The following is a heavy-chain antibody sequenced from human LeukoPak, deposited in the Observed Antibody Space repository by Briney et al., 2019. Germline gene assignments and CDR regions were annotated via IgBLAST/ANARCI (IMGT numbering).Heavy chain of an antibody. CDR2: ISGTGGNT. CDR3: AKDRSPMDY. CDR1: GFTFSSYA. J-gene: IGHJ4*02. D-gene: IGHD3-10*01. V-gene: IGHV3-23*01. Sequence: SGGSLRLSCAASGFTFSSYAMSWVRQAPGKGLGWASAISGTGGNTYYADSVKGRFTISRDNSKNTLYLQMNSLRAEDTAVYYCAKDRSPMDYWGQGTLVTVSS.